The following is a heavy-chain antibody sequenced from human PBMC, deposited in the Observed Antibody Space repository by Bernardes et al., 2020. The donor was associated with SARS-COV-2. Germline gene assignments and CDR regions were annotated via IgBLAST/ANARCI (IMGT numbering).Heavy chain of an antibody. D-gene: IGHD1-26*01. CDR3: ARERGSYFRRYFDY. Sequence: SETLSFTCAVYGGSFSGYYWSWIRQPPGKGLEWIGEINRSGTTNYNPSLKSRVTISVDTSKNQFSLKLTSVTAADTAMYYCARERGSYFRRYFDYWGQGTLVTVSS. V-gene: IGHV4-34*01. CDR1: GGSFSGYY. CDR2: INRSGTT. J-gene: IGHJ4*02.